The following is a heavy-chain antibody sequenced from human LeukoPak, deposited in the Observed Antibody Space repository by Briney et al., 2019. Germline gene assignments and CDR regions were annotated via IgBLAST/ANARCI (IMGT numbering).Heavy chain of an antibody. CDR1: Y. Sequence: YWIGWIRQHPGKGLEWIGYIYYSGSTYYNPSLKSRVTISVDASKNQFSLKLSSVTAADTAVYYCARDNPGSPLRAFDIWGQGTIVTVSS. J-gene: IGHJ3*02. V-gene: IGHV4-31*02. CDR2: IYYSGST. CDR3: ARDNPGSPLRAFDI. D-gene: IGHD6-25*01.